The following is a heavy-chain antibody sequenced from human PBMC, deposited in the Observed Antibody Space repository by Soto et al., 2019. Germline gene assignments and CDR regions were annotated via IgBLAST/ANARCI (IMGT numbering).Heavy chain of an antibody. V-gene: IGHV3-53*01. Sequence: DVQLVESGGGLIQPGGSLRLSCVASGLTVSGKKYMAWVRQAPGKGPEWVSGVYDLDGTYYADSVRGRFTTSIDSARTTVYLQMRDLRPEDTALYFCSTWQLGEHAYDIWGQGTMVTVSS. CDR3: STWQLGEHAYDI. CDR2: VYDLDGT. D-gene: IGHD1-1*01. CDR1: GLTVSGKKY. J-gene: IGHJ3*02.